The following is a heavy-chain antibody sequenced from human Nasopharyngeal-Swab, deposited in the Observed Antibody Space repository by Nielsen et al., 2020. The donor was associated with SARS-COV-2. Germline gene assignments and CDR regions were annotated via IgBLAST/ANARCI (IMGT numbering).Heavy chain of an antibody. CDR3: ARARRPSSMVRHRLNWFDP. Sequence: SPTLSLPCAVYGGSFSGYSWCWMRRPPGKGREWFGEINHSGSTNYNPSLKSRVTISVDTSKNQFSLKLSSVSVADTAVYYCARARRPSSMVRHRLNWFDPWGQGTLVTVSS. D-gene: IGHD3-10*01. CDR2: INHSGST. J-gene: IGHJ5*02. V-gene: IGHV4-34*01. CDR1: GGSFSGYS.